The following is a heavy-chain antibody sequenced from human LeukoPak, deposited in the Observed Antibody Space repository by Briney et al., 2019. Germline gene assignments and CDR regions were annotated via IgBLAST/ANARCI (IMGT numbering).Heavy chain of an antibody. Sequence: ASVKVSCKASGYTFTGYYMHWVRQAPGQGLEWMGWINPNSGGTNYAQKFQGRVTMTRDTSISTAYMELSRLRSDDTAVYYCARDGWFGELLAKRGDYWGQGTLVTVSS. D-gene: IGHD3-10*01. J-gene: IGHJ4*02. V-gene: IGHV1-2*02. CDR3: ARDGWFGELLAKRGDY. CDR1: GYTFTGYY. CDR2: INPNSGGT.